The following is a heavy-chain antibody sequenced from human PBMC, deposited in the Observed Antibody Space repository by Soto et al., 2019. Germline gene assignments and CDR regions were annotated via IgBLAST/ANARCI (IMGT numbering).Heavy chain of an antibody. V-gene: IGHV1-2*06. CDR3: AHIPHTPDWFDP. Sequence: ASVKVSCKASGYTFTGYFIHWLRHAPGQGLEWMGRINPNSGATNYARKFQDRVTMTRDTSINTAYMELSSLRSDATAIHYCAHIPHTPDWFDPWGQGTLVTVSS. CDR2: INPNSGAT. J-gene: IGHJ5*02. D-gene: IGHD2-15*01. CDR1: GYTFTGYF.